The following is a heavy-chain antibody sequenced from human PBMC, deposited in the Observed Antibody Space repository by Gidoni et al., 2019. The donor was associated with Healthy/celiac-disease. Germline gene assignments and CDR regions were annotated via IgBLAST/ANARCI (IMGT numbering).Heavy chain of an antibody. V-gene: IGHV4-34*01. CDR3: ARTSIIGYCSGGSCPLDY. CDR1: GGSFSGYY. D-gene: IGHD2-15*01. Sequence: QVQLQQWGAGLLKPSETLSLTCAVYGGSFSGYYWSWIRQPPGKGLEWIGEINHSGSTNYNPSLKSRVTISVDTSKNQFSLKLSSVTAADTAVYYCARTSIIGYCSGGSCPLDYWGQGTLVTVSS. J-gene: IGHJ4*02. CDR2: INHSGST.